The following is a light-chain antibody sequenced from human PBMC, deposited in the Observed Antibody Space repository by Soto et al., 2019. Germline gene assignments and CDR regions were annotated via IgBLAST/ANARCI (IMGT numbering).Light chain of an antibody. Sequence: QSVLTQPASVSGFPGQSITISCTGTSSDVVGYNYVSWYQQHPGKAPKLMIYDVSNRPSGVSNRFSGSKSGNTASLTISGLQAEDEADYYCSSYTSSSTRLYVFGTGTKVTVL. CDR3: SSYTSSSTRLYV. V-gene: IGLV2-14*01. J-gene: IGLJ1*01. CDR2: DVS. CDR1: SSDVVGYNY.